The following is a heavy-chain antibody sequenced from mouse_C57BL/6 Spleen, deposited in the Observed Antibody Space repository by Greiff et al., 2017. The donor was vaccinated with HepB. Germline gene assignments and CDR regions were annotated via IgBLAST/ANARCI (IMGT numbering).Heavy chain of an antibody. D-gene: IGHD1-1*01. Sequence: QVQLQQPGAELVKPGASVKLSCKASGYTFTSYWMHWVKQRPGRGLEWIGRIDPNSGGTKYNEKFKSKATLTVDKPSSTAYMQLSSLTSEVSAVYVCDRYYYGGCYVDYYAMDYWGQGTSVTVSS. J-gene: IGHJ4*01. V-gene: IGHV1-72*01. CDR3: DRYYYGGCYVDYYAMDY. CDR2: IDPNSGGT. CDR1: GYTFTSYW.